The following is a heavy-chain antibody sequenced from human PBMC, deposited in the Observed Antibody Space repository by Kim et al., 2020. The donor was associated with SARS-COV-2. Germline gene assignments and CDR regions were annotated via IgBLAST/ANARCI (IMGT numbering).Heavy chain of an antibody. Sequence: GGSLRLSCAASGFTFTSDWMSWVRQAPGKGLEWVAKIKEDGSERYYVYSVEGRFTISRDNAKNSLYLQMNSLRAEDTGVYYCARDRSYSLDYWGQGTLVTVSP. J-gene: IGHJ4*02. CDR1: GFTFTSDW. V-gene: IGHV3-7*01. CDR3: ARDRSYSLDY. CDR2: IKEDGSER. D-gene: IGHD1-26*01.